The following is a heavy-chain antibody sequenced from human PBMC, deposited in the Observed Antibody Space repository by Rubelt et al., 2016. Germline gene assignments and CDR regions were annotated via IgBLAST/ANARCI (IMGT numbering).Heavy chain of an antibody. J-gene: IGHJ2*01. V-gene: IGHV4-59*11. Sequence: QVQLQESGPGLVKPSETLSLTCSVSGASITTHYWSWVRQFPGKGLEWLVYGHYSGSTNYNPSIKSRLIMSVDTSKNQFSLKLSPVTAAETAVYYCARDILMVGATLYFDLWGRGTLVTVS. D-gene: IGHD1-26*01. CDR3: ARDILMVGATLYFDL. CDR1: GASITTHY. CDR2: GHYSGST.